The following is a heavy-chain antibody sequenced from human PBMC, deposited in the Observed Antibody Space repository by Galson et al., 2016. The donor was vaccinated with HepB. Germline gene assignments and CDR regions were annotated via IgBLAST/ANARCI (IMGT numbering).Heavy chain of an antibody. CDR3: ARDRGQDGGYDWYFDL. V-gene: IGHV3-7*03. CDR1: GFTFRNYW. CDR2: IKEDESEK. Sequence: SLRLSCAASGFTFRNYWMSWVRQAPGKGLEWVANIKEDESEKYYEDSVKGRFTISRDNPKNSLYLQMNSLRAEDTAVYYCARDRGQDGGYDWYFDLWGRGTLVTVSS. D-gene: IGHD5-12*01. J-gene: IGHJ2*01.